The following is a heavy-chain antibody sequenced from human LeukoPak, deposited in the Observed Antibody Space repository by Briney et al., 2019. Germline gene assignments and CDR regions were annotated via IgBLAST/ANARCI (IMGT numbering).Heavy chain of an antibody. Sequence: GGSLRVSCVASGFTFNAFGMHWVRQAPGKGLGRGAFIRYDGNDKYYSGSVEGRFTISRDNPKNTLYLQMNSLRVEDTSFYYCVKRGATVRRTYFFDSWGQGALVTVSS. CDR1: GFTFNAFG. CDR2: IRYDGNDK. J-gene: IGHJ5*01. CDR3: VKRGATVRRTYFFDS. V-gene: IGHV3-30*02. D-gene: IGHD1-26*01.